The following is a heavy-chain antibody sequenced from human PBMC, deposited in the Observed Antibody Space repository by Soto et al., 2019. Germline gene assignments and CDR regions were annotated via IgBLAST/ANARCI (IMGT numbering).Heavy chain of an antibody. CDR2: INPSGST. V-gene: IGHV4-34*01. Sequence: QVQLQQWGAGLLKPSETLSLTCAVYGGSFSGYYWSWIRQPPGKGLEWIGEINPSGSTNYNPSLKSRATISVDTSNNQFSLRLSSVTAADTAVYYCASGRYCSGGSCPFNYYYMDVWGEGTTATVSS. J-gene: IGHJ6*03. D-gene: IGHD2-15*01. CDR1: GGSFSGYY. CDR3: ASGRYCSGGSCPFNYYYMDV.